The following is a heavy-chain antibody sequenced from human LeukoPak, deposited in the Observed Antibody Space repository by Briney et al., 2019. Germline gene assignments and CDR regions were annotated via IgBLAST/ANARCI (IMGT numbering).Heavy chain of an antibody. CDR2: MNPNSGNT. Sequence: ASVKVSCKASGYTFTSYDINWVRQATGQGLEWMGWMNPNSGNTGYAQKFQGRVTMTRNTSISTAYMELSSLRSKDTAVYYCASGSSWGSHLDYWGQGTLVTVSS. J-gene: IGHJ4*02. V-gene: IGHV1-8*01. CDR1: GYTFTSYD. CDR3: ASGSSWGSHLDY. D-gene: IGHD6-13*01.